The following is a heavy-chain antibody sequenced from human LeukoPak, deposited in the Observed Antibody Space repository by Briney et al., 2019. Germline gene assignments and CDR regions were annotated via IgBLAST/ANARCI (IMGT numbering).Heavy chain of an antibody. Sequence: GGSLRLSCAASGFTFRSYSMNWVRQTPGKGLEGVSYISSSSTVYYADSVKGRFTISRDNAKNSLYLQMNSLRAEDTAVYYCARDVRHHVWGKGTTVTVSS. J-gene: IGHJ6*04. CDR2: ISSSSTV. CDR1: GFTFRSYS. CDR3: ARDVRHHV. V-gene: IGHV3-48*01.